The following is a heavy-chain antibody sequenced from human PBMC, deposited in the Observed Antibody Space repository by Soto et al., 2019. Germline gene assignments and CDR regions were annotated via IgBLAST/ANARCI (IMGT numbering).Heavy chain of an antibody. V-gene: IGHV3-21*01. CDR1: GFTFSSYS. J-gene: IGHJ6*02. CDR3: ARHGIVVVTATTYYYYGMDV. Sequence: GGSLRLSCAASGFTFSSYSMNWVRQAPGKGLEWVSSISSSSSYIYYADSVKGRFTISRGNAKNSLYLQMNSLRAEDTAVYYCARHGIVVVTATTYYYYGMDVWGQGTTVTVSS. CDR2: ISSSSSYI. D-gene: IGHD2-21*02.